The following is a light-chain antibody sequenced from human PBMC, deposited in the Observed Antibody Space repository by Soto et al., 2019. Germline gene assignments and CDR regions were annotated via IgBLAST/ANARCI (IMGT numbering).Light chain of an antibody. CDR3: HQRQSWPRT. CDR2: LAS. CDR1: QTVNTR. J-gene: IGKJ1*01. V-gene: IGKV3-11*01. Sequence: EIVLTQSPATLSLSPGERATLSCRASQTVNTRLAWYQHRPGQAPRLLIYLASNRAAGVPARFSGSGSGTDFTLTISDVEPEDFAVYYCHQRQSWPRTFGPGTKVDIK.